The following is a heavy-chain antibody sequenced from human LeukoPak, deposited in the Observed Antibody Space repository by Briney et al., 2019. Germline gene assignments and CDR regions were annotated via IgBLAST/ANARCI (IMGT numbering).Heavy chain of an antibody. CDR2: IWYGGSNK. CDR1: GFTFSSYG. Sequence: TGGSLRLSCAASGFTFSSYGMHWVRQAPGKGLEWVAVIWYGGSNKYYADSVKGRFTISRDNSKNTLYLQMNSLRAEDTAVYYCARDPLSGSYGEFDYWGQGTLVTVSS. CDR3: ARDPLSGSYGEFDY. D-gene: IGHD1-26*01. V-gene: IGHV3-33*01. J-gene: IGHJ4*02.